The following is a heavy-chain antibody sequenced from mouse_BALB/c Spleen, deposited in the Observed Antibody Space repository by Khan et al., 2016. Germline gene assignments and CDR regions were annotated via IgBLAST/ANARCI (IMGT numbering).Heavy chain of an antibody. Sequence: EVQLQESGPGLVKPSQSLSLTCTVTGYSITSDYAWNWIRQFPGNKLEWMGYISYSGSTNYNPSLKSRASITRDTSKNQVFLQLISVTTEDTATYYWARSCGYRGFAYWGQGTLVTVSA. CDR2: ISYSGST. J-gene: IGHJ3*01. CDR3: ARSCGYRGFAY. V-gene: IGHV3-2*02. CDR1: GYSITSDYA. D-gene: IGHD2-2*01.